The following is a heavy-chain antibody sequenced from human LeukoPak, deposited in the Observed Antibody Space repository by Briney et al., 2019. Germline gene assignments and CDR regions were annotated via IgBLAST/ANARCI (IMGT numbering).Heavy chain of an antibody. V-gene: IGHV4-59*08. CDR3: ARVPNWNDSPYYFDY. CDR2: IYYSGST. J-gene: IGHJ4*02. CDR1: GGSISSYY. D-gene: IGHD1-1*01. Sequence: SETLSLTCTVSGGSISSYYWSWIGHPPGKGLEGIGYIYYSGSTNYNPSLKSRVTISVDTSKNQFSLKLSSVTAADTAVYYCARVPNWNDSPYYFDYWGQGTLVTVSS.